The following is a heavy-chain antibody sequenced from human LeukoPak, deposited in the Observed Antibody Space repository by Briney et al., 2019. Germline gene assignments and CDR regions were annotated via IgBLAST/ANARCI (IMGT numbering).Heavy chain of an antibody. CDR3: ARELEDCSSTSCYTGLVDY. D-gene: IGHD2-2*02. Sequence: PSETLSLTCTVSGGSISSGSYYWSWIRQPAGKGLEWIGRIYTSGSTNYNPSLKSRVTISVDTSKNQFSLKLSSVTAADTAVYYCARELEDCSSTSCYTGLVDYWGQGTLVTVSS. V-gene: IGHV4-61*02. CDR2: IYTSGST. J-gene: IGHJ4*02. CDR1: GGSISSGSYY.